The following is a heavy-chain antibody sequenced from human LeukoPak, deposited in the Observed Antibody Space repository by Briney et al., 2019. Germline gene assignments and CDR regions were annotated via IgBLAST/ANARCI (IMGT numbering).Heavy chain of an antibody. CDR1: GFTFSNAW. D-gene: IGHD1-7*01. J-gene: IGHJ4*02. V-gene: IGHV3-15*07. CDR3: TTAGTLSY. Sequence: GGSLRLSCAASGFTFSNAWMNWVRQAPGKGLEWDGRIKSKTDGGTTDYAAPVKGRFTISRDDSKNTLYLQMNSLKTEDTAVYYCTTAGTLSYWGQGTLVTVSS. CDR2: IKSKTDGGTT.